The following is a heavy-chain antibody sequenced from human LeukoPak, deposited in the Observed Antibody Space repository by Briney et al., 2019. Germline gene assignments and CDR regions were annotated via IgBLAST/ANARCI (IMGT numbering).Heavy chain of an antibody. CDR1: GYTFSNYG. Sequence: ASVKVSCKASGYTFSNYGISWVRQAPGQGLEWMGWISAHNGNTNYAQKLQDRVTMTTDTSTSTAYMELRSLRSDDTAVYYCARDVYAIRFRQYTRTNWFDPWGQGTLVTVSS. J-gene: IGHJ5*02. CDR2: ISAHNGNT. D-gene: IGHD2-8*01. CDR3: ARDVYAIRFRQYTRTNWFDP. V-gene: IGHV1-18*01.